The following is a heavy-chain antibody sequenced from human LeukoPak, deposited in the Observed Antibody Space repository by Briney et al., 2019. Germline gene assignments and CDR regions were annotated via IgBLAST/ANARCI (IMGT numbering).Heavy chain of an antibody. V-gene: IGHV4-38-2*02. J-gene: IGHJ4*02. Sequence: SETLSLTCAVSGYSISSGYYWGWIRQPPGKGLEWIGSIYHSGSTYYNPSLKSRVTISLDTSKNQFSLKLRSVTAADTAVYYCARDAYRTFDYWGQGTLVTVSS. D-gene: IGHD3-16*02. CDR2: IYHSGST. CDR1: GYSISSGYY. CDR3: ARDAYRTFDY.